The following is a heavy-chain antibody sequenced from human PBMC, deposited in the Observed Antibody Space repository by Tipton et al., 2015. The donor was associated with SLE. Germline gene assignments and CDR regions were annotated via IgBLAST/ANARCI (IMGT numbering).Heavy chain of an antibody. D-gene: IGHD3-3*01. Sequence: GLVKPSETLYLTCTVSGGSLSSYHWSWIRQPPGKGLEWVGYIYYSGNTYYSPSLKSRVTISVDTSKNQFSLKMRSVTAADTAVDYGARVQRLLRVPSYYYYMDVWGKGTSVTVSS. CDR1: GGSLSSYH. J-gene: IGHJ6*03. CDR2: IYYSGNT. V-gene: IGHV4-59*13. CDR3: ARVQRLLRVPSYYYYMDV.